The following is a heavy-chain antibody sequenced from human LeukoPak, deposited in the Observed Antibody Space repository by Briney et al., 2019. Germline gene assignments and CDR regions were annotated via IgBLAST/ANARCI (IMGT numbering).Heavy chain of an antibody. V-gene: IGHV3-48*03. CDR1: GFTFSSYE. CDR2: ISSSGSTI. D-gene: IGHD5-12*01. CDR3: AREGDSGYDVGGWFDP. Sequence: GGSLRLSCAASGFTFSSYEMNWVRQAPGKGLEWVSYISSSGSTIYYADSVKGRFTISRDNAKNSPYLQMNSLRAEDTAVYYCAREGDSGYDVGGWFDPWGQGTLVTVSS. J-gene: IGHJ5*02.